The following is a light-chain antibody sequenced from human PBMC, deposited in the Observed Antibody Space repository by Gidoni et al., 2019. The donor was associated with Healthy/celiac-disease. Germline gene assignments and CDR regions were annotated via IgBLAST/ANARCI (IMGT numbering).Light chain of an antibody. CDR1: QSVSSN. CDR3: QPSNNWPRPMYT. J-gene: IGKJ2*01. CDR2: GAS. Sequence: EIVMTQSPATLSVSPGERATLSCRASQSVSSNLAWYQQKPGQAPRLLIYGASTRATGIPARFSGSGSGTEFTLTISSLQSEDFAVYYCQPSNNWPRPMYTFGQGTKLEIK. V-gene: IGKV3-15*01.